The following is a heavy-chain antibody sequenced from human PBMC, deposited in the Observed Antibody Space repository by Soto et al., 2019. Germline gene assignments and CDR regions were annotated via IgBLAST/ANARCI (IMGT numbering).Heavy chain of an antibody. J-gene: IGHJ3*02. V-gene: IGHV1-18*01. D-gene: IGHD3-22*01. Sequence: QVQLVQSGAEVKKPGASVKVSCKASGYTFTSYGISWVRQAPGQGLEWMGWISAYNGNTNYAQKLQGRVTMTTDTSTSTDYMELRSLRSDDTAVYYCTRDSRITMIVVIHGAFDIWGQGTMVTVSS. CDR1: GYTFTSYG. CDR2: ISAYNGNT. CDR3: TRDSRITMIVVIHGAFDI.